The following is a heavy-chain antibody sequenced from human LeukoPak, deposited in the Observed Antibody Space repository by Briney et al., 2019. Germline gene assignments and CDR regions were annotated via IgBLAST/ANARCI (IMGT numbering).Heavy chain of an antibody. D-gene: IGHD5-18*01. CDR3: IIDGFLPRWFFDY. V-gene: IGHV3-15*01. CDR2: IRSKTDGWTT. CDR1: GITFSKAW. J-gene: IGHJ4*02. Sequence: GGSLRLSCVASGITFSKAWMSWVRQAPGKGLEWFGRIRSKTDGWTTDYTAPVEGRFTISRDDSKNTLYMQMNSLRTEDTAVYYCIIDGFLPRWFFDYWGQGTLVTVSS.